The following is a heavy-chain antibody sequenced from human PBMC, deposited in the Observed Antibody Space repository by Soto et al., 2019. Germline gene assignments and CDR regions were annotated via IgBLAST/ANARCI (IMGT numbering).Heavy chain of an antibody. D-gene: IGHD6-13*01. CDR2: IYHSGNT. Sequence: QVQLQESGPGLVKPSGTLSVTCAVSGGSISRSNWWSWVRQPPGKGLEWIGEIYHSGNTNYNPSLKSRVTISVDKCNNRFSLNLTSVTAADTAVYYCPRVLATLGNRWYFDLWGRGTMVSVSS. CDR1: GGSISRSNW. V-gene: IGHV4-4*02. CDR3: PRVLATLGNRWYFDL. J-gene: IGHJ2*01.